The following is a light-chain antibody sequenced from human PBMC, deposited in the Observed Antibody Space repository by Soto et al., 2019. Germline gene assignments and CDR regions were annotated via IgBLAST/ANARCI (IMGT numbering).Light chain of an antibody. CDR2: DVN. CDR1: SSDIGRYNF. V-gene: IGLV2-14*03. CDR3: SSYPESNTEV. J-gene: IGLJ2*01. Sequence: QSALTQPASVSGSPGQSIAISCTGTSSDIGRYNFVSWYQQHPGQDPKLMIYDVNNRPSGVSDRFSGSKSGNTASLTISGLQAEDEAHYYCSSYPESNTEVFGGGTKLTVL.